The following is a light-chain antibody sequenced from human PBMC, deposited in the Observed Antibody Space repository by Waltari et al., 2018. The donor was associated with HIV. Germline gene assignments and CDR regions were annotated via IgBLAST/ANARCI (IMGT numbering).Light chain of an antibody. V-gene: IGLV1-47*01. Sequence: QSVLTQPPSASATPGQRVTISCSGSSPHIGSTFVYWYQQLPGGPPKLGIHRDNRRPSGTPDRFSASKSGTSASLAISGLRSEDEGHYYCAAWDDTLSGRVFGGGTKVTVL. CDR2: RDN. J-gene: IGLJ3*02. CDR1: SPHIGSTF. CDR3: AAWDDTLSGRV.